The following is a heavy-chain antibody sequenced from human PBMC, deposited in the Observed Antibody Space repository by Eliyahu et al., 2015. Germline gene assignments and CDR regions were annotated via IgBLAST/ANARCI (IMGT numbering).Heavy chain of an antibody. Sequence: QVTLKESGPVLVKPTETLTLTCTVXGFSLSXARMGGXWIRQPPGKALEXLAHIFSNDEKSYSTSLKSRLTISKDTSKSQVVLTMTNMDPVDTATYYCARTVELGELSFPIYNWFDPWGQGTLVTVSS. CDR3: ARTVELGELSFPIYNWFDP. D-gene: IGHD3-16*02. J-gene: IGHJ5*02. CDR2: IFSNDEK. V-gene: IGHV2-26*01. CDR1: GFSLSXARMG.